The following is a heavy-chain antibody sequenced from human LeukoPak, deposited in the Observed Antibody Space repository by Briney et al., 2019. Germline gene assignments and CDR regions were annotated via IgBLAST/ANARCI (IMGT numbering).Heavy chain of an antibody. CDR2: IYSTGTT. D-gene: IGHD1-20*01. J-gene: IGHJ4*02. Sequence: SETLSLTCTVSGGSISDYYWNWIRQPAGKGLEWNGRIYSTGTTNYNPSLKSRVTMSVDTSKNQFSLKLSSVTAADTAVYYCARGPTLTGILDYWGQGTLVTVSS. CDR1: GGSISDYY. V-gene: IGHV4-4*07. CDR3: ARGPTLTGILDY.